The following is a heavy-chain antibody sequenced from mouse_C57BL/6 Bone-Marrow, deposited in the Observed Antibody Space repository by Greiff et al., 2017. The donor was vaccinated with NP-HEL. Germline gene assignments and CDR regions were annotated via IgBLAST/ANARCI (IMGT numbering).Heavy chain of an antibody. V-gene: IGHV1-18*01. Sequence: EVQLQQSGPELVKPGASVKIPCKASGYTFTDYNMDWVKQSHGKSLEWIGDINPNNGGTIYNQKFKGKATLTVDKSSSTAYMELRSLTSEDTAVYYCARGVRHYFDYWAQGTTLTVSS. CDR2: INPNNGGT. J-gene: IGHJ2*01. D-gene: IGHD2-13*01. CDR3: ARGVRHYFDY. CDR1: GYTFTDYN.